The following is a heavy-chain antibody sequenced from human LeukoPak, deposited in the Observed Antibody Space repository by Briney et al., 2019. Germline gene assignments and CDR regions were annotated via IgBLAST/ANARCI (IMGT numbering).Heavy chain of an antibody. Sequence: ASVKVSCKASGYTFTGYYMHWVRQAPGQGLEWMRWINPNSGGTNYAQKFQGRVTMTRDTSISTAYMELSRLRSDDTAVYYCARVWDSSGWYYYYYGMDVWGQGTTVTVSS. CDR1: GYTFTGYY. D-gene: IGHD6-19*01. J-gene: IGHJ6*02. CDR3: ARVWDSSGWYYYYYGMDV. V-gene: IGHV1-2*02. CDR2: INPNSGGT.